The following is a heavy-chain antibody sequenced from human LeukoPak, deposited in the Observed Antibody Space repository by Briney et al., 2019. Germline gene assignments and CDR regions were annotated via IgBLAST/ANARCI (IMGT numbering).Heavy chain of an antibody. D-gene: IGHD1-26*01. CDR1: GYTFTSYG. CDR2: ISVYSGNT. CDR3: ARNQGIVGAPYYYYMDV. J-gene: IGHJ6*03. V-gene: IGHV1-18*01. Sequence: ASVKVSCKASGYTFTSYGISWVRQAPGQGLEWMGWISVYSGNTNYALKLQGRVTMTTDTSTSTAYMELRSLRSDDTAVYYCARNQGIVGAPYYYYMDVWGKGTTVTVSS.